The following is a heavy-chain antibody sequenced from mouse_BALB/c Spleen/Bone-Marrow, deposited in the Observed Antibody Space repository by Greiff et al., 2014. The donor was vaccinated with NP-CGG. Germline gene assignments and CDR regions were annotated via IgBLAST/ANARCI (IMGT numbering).Heavy chain of an antibody. Sequence: VQLQQSGPELVKPGASVKVSCKASGYAFTSYNMYWVKQSHGKSLEWIGYIDPYNGXXXXXXXXXXXXTXTVXXSTSTAYMHLNSRTSEASAIYYYARANYYGSSTGFAYWGQGTLVTVSA. V-gene: IGHV1S135*01. CDR3: ARANYYGSSTGFAY. D-gene: IGHD1-1*01. CDR2: IDPYNGXX. CDR1: GYAFTSYN. J-gene: IGHJ3*01.